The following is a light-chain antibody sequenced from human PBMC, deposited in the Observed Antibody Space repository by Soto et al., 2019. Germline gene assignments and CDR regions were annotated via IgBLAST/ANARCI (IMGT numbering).Light chain of an antibody. CDR3: QHYNNWPPWT. CDR1: QSVSSN. J-gene: IGKJ1*01. V-gene: IGKV3-15*01. CDR2: GAS. Sequence: EIVMTQSPATLSVSPGERATLSCRASQSVSSNLAWYQQKPGQAPRLLIYGASPRATGIPARFSGSGSGTEFNLTISSLQSEDVAVYDCQHYNNWPPWTFGQGTKVEIK.